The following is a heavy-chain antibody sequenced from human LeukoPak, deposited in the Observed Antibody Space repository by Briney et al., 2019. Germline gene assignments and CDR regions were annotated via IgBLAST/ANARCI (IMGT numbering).Heavy chain of an antibody. V-gene: IGHV4-4*07. CDR1: GGSISSYY. Sequence: KSSETLSLTCTVSGGSISSYYWSWIRQPPGKGLEWIGRIYTGGSTNYNPSLKSRVTMSVGTSKNQFSLKLSSVTAADTAVYYCARGRYYDFWSGYSSYYYGMDVWGQGTTVTVSS. CDR2: IYTGGST. CDR3: ARGRYYDFWSGYSSYYYGMDV. D-gene: IGHD3-3*01. J-gene: IGHJ6*02.